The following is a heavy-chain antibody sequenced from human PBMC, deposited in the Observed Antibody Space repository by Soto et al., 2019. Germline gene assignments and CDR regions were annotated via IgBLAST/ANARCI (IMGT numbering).Heavy chain of an antibody. D-gene: IGHD6-13*01. V-gene: IGHV4-30-4*01. J-gene: IGHJ6*02. CDR2: IYYTGST. CDR3: VGLAALSFPGNYGLDV. CDR1: GGSISSGDYY. Sequence: SETLSLTCTVSGGSISSGDYYWSWIRQPPGKGLEWIGHIYYTGSTDYNPSLKSRVTISVDTSKNQFSLKLSSVTAADTAVYYCVGLAALSFPGNYGLDVWGQGTTVTSP.